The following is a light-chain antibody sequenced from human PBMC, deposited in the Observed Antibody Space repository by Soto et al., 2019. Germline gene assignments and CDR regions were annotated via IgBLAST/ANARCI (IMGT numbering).Light chain of an antibody. CDR1: NTDIGGHKY. CDR3: SSYSSGSTLYV. Sequence: QSALTQPPSASGSPGQSVTISCTGTNTDIGGHKYVSWYQHHPGKAPKLLIYEVSERPSGVPDRFSGSKSGNAASLTVSGLQADDEADYHCSSYSSGSTLYVFGTGTKLTVL. V-gene: IGLV2-8*01. CDR2: EVS. J-gene: IGLJ1*01.